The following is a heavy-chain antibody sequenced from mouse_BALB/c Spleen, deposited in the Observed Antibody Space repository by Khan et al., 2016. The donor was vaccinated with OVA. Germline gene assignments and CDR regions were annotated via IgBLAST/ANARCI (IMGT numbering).Heavy chain of an antibody. Sequence: EVQLQELGPGLVKPSQSLSLICTVTGYSITSDYAWNWIRQFPGNKLEWMGFISYSGNTNYNPSLKSRISITRDTSKNQFFLHLNSVTTEDTATYYCARVYGGDFDYWGQGTTLTVSS. D-gene: IGHD1-1*01. V-gene: IGHV3-2*02. CDR3: ARVYGGDFDY. CDR1: GYSITSDYA. CDR2: ISYSGNT. J-gene: IGHJ2*01.